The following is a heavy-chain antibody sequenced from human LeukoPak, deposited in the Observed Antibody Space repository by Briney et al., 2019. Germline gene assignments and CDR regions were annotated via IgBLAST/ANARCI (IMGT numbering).Heavy chain of an antibody. J-gene: IGHJ4*02. CDR3: ATWEIAGLQFDY. CDR1: GYTLTELS. Sequence: ASVKVSCKVSGYTLTELSMHWVRQAPGKGLEWMGGFDPEDGETIYAQKFQGRVTMTEDTSTDTAYMELSSLRFEDTAVYYCATWEIAGLQFDYWGQGTLVTVSS. CDR2: FDPEDGET. D-gene: IGHD5-24*01. V-gene: IGHV1-24*01.